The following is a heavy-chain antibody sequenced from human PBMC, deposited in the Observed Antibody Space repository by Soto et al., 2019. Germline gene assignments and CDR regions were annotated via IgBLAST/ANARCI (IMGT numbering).Heavy chain of an antibody. Sequence: QVQLVQSGAEVKKPGSSVKVSCEASGGSFISYTFTWVRQAPGQGLEWMGRIIPIQGRANYALKLQDRVTITADRSTKTVYMELRSLRPEDTAMYYCAKSLLFVDHAYMDVWGKGTTVTVSS. CDR2: IIPIQGRA. V-gene: IGHV1-69*02. J-gene: IGHJ6*03. D-gene: IGHD2-21*01. CDR1: GGSFISYT. CDR3: AKSLLFVDHAYMDV.